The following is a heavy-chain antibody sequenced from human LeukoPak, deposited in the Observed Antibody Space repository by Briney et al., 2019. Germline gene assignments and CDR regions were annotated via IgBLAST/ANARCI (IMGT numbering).Heavy chain of an antibody. CDR2: INHSGST. CDR3: ARGGIKQLRRPFDF. V-gene: IGHV4-34*01. CDR1: GGSFSGYY. J-gene: IGHJ4*02. Sequence: PSETLSLTCAVYGGSFSGYYWSWIRQPPGKGLEWIGEINHSGSTNYNPSLKSRVTISVDTSKNQFSLKLSSVTAADTAVYYCARGGIKQLRRPFDFWGQGTLVTVSS. D-gene: IGHD5-18*01.